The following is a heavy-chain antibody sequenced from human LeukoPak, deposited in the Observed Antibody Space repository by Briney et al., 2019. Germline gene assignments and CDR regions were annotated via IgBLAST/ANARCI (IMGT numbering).Heavy chain of an antibody. CDR2: IYSGGST. V-gene: IGHV3-53*01. J-gene: IGHJ3*02. D-gene: IGHD4-11*01. CDR3: ARGYSNYGYVFDI. Sequence: GGSLRLSCAASGFTVSSNYMSWVRQAPGKGLEWVSVIYSGGSTYYADSVKGRFTISRDNSKNTLYLQMNSLRAEDTAVYYCARGYSNYGYVFDIWGQGTMVTVSS. CDR1: GFTVSSNY.